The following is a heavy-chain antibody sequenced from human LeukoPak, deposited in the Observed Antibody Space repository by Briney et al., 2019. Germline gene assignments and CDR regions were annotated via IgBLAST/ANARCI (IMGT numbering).Heavy chain of an antibody. CDR3: ARGLGY. V-gene: IGHV3-21*01. Sequence: GGSLRLSCEASGFSFPYGMSWVRQAPGKGLEWVSGITNSGENTYYADSVKGRFTISRDNAKNSLYLHMNSLRAEDTAVYYCARGLGYWGQGTLVTVSS. J-gene: IGHJ4*02. CDR1: GFSFPYG. CDR2: ITNSGENT. D-gene: IGHD3-16*01.